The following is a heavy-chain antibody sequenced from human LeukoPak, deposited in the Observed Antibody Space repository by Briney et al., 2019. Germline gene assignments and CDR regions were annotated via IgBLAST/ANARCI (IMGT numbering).Heavy chain of an antibody. CDR3: ARDRPYYDFWSGPYYYYGMDV. D-gene: IGHD3-3*01. CDR2: INPNSGGT. V-gene: IGHV1-2*02. J-gene: IGHJ6*02. CDR1: GYTFTGYY. Sequence: ASVKVSCKASGYTFTGYYMHWVRQAPGQGLEWMGWINPNSGGTNYAQKFQGRVTMTRDTSISTAYMELSRLRSDDTAVYYCARDRPYYDFWSGPYYYYGMDVWGQGTTVTVSS.